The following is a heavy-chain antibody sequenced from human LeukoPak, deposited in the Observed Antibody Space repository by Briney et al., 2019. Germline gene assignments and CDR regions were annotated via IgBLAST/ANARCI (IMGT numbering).Heavy chain of an antibody. V-gene: IGHV4-31*06. CDR2: IYYSGST. CDR3: MDV. CDR1: GGSISGGTYY. J-gene: IGHJ6*03. Sequence: SETLSLTCTVSGGSISGGTYYWTWVRHHPGKGLEWIGYIYYSGSTYCTPSLKSRVAISIATSKTQFSLNVTSVTAADAAVYCYMDVWGKRTTVTVSS.